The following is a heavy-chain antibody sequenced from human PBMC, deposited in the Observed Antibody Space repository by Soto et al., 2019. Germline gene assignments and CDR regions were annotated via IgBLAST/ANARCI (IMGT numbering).Heavy chain of an antibody. D-gene: IGHD3-3*01. CDR1: GYTFISHA. J-gene: IGHJ4*02. Sequence: ASVKFSCTSSGYTFISHAMHWVRQAPGQRLEWMGWINAGNGNTKYSQNFQGRVAITRDTSASTAYMELRSLRSEDTAVYYCARDGGSITVFGVVYYFDYCGQGTRGTVSS. V-gene: IGHV1-3*01. CDR3: ARDGGSITVFGVVYYFDY. CDR2: INAGNGNT.